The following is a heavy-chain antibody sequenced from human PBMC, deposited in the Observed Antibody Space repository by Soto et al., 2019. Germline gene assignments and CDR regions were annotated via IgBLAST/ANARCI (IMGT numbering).Heavy chain of an antibody. V-gene: IGHV3-23*01. CDR3: ANCSVVGYYYYYYMDV. Sequence: GESLKISCAASGFTFSSYAMSWVRQAPGKGLEWVSAISGSGGSTYYADSVKGRFTISRDNSKNTLYLQMNSLRAEDTAVYYCANCSVVGYYYYYYMDVWGKGTTVTVSS. CDR1: GFTFSSYA. J-gene: IGHJ6*03. CDR2: ISGSGGST. D-gene: IGHD6-19*01.